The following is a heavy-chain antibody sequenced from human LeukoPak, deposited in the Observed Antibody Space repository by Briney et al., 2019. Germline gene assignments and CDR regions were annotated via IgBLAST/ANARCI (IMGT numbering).Heavy chain of an antibody. CDR3: ARETEVAGTYFDY. J-gene: IGHJ4*02. V-gene: IGHV1-69*04. CDR2: IIPILGIA. D-gene: IGHD6-19*01. CDR1: GGTFSSYA. Sequence: SVKVSCKASGGTFSSYAISWVRQAPGQGLEWMGRIIPILGIANYAQKFQGRVTITTDKSTSTAYMELSSLRSEDTAVYYCARETEVAGTYFDYWGQGTLVTVSS.